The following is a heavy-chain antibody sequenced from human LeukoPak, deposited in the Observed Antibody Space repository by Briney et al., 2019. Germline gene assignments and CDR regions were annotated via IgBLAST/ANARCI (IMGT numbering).Heavy chain of an antibody. CDR2: IYYSGSI. V-gene: IGHV4-39*01. D-gene: IGHD3-22*01. CDR1: GGSISSSGYY. Sequence: PSETLSLTCTVSGGSISSSGYYWGWIRQPPGKGLEWIGSIYYSGSIYDNPSLKSRVTISVDTSKNQFSLRLSSVTAADTAVYYCARSTYYDLDYWGQGSLVTVSS. J-gene: IGHJ4*02. CDR3: ARSTYYDLDY.